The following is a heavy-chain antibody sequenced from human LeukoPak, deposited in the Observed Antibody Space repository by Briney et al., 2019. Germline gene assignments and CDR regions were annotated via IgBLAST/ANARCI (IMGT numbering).Heavy chain of an antibody. CDR1: GGSISSYY. D-gene: IGHD1-14*01. CDR3: ARGTVFDY. CDR2: IYYSGST. J-gene: IGHJ4*02. V-gene: IGHV4-59*08. Sequence: SETLSLTCTVSGGSISSYYWSWIRQPPGKGLEWIGNIYYSGSTNYNPSLKSRVTISVDTSKNQFSLKLSSVTAADTAVYYCARGTVFDYWGQGTLVTVSS.